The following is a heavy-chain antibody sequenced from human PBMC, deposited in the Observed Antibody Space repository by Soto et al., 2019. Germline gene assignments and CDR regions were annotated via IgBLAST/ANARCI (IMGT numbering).Heavy chain of an antibody. D-gene: IGHD3-10*01. V-gene: IGHV1-18*01. Sequence: QVQLVQSGAEVKKPGASVKVSCKASGYTFTSYGISWVRQAPGQWLEWMRWISAYNGNTNYAQKLQGRVTMTTDTSTRKAYMGLRILRSDDTAVYYCARERSITMVRGVTPLGGYYYYGMDVWGQGTTVTVSS. CDR1: GYTFTSYG. J-gene: IGHJ6*02. CDR3: ARERSITMVRGVTPLGGYYYYGMDV. CDR2: ISAYNGNT.